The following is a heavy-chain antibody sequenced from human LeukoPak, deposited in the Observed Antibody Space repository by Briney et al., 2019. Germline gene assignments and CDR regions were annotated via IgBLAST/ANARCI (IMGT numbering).Heavy chain of an antibody. Sequence: GGSLRLSCAASGFTFSSYSMNWVRQAPGKGLEWVAIISYDGSNKYYTDSVKGRFTISRANSKNTLSLQMNSLTSEDTAIYYCARDAGNAWFSSAAFDLWGQGTVVAVSS. CDR2: ISYDGSNK. CDR1: GFTFSSYS. J-gene: IGHJ3*01. V-gene: IGHV3-30*03. CDR3: ARDAGNAWFSSAAFDL. D-gene: IGHD3-9*01.